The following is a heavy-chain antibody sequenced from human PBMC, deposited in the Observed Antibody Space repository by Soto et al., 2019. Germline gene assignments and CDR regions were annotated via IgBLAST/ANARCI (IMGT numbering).Heavy chain of an antibody. D-gene: IGHD3-16*01. CDR1: GGSISSGGYY. CDR3: ARGVLH. J-gene: IGHJ4*02. Sequence: QVQLQESGPGLVKPSQTLSLTCTVSGGSISSGGYYWSWIRQHPGQGLVGIGSIYYSGSTYYNPSLKIRVTISVDTSKTQFSLQLSSVTAGGAAVYDSARGVLHWGKGTLATVSS. V-gene: IGHV4-31*03. CDR2: IYYSGST.